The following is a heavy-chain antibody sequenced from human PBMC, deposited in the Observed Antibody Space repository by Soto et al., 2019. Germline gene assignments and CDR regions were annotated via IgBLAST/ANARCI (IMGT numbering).Heavy chain of an antibody. D-gene: IGHD3-22*01. CDR3: AKDTFYHDSSGYYVFDY. Sequence: GGSLRLSCASSGLIFSNYGIHWVRQAPGEGLEWVASVSYDGSNKYYTDSVKGRFTISRDNSKNTLYLQMDSLRVEDTAVYYCAKDTFYHDSSGYYVFDYWGQGTLVTVSS. V-gene: IGHV3-30*18. J-gene: IGHJ4*02. CDR1: GLIFSNYG. CDR2: VSYDGSNK.